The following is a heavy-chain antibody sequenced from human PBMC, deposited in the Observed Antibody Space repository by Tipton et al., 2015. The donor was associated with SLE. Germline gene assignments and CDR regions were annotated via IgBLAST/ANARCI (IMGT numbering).Heavy chain of an antibody. CDR1: GGSISSYY. D-gene: IGHD4-17*01. CDR2: IYTSGST. Sequence: TLSLTCTVSGGSISSYYWSWIRQPAGKGLEWIGRIYTSGSTNYNPSLKSRVTISVDTSKNQFSLKLSSVTAADTAVYYCARGSPYGDYYVYWGQGTLVTVSS. CDR3: ARGSPYGDYYVY. V-gene: IGHV4-4*07. J-gene: IGHJ4*02.